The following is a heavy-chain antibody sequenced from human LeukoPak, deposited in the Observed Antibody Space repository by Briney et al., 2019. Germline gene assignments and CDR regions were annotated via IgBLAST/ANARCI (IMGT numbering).Heavy chain of an antibody. CDR3: AKVLYCSTTSCSNFDY. Sequence: GSLRLSCAASGFTFSSYSMNWVRQAPGKGLEWVSSISSSSSYIYYADSVKGRFTISRDNAKNSLYLQMNSLRAEDTAVYYCAKVLYCSTTSCSNFDYWGQGTLVTVSS. CDR1: GFTFSSYS. D-gene: IGHD2-2*01. V-gene: IGHV3-21*01. J-gene: IGHJ4*02. CDR2: ISSSSSYI.